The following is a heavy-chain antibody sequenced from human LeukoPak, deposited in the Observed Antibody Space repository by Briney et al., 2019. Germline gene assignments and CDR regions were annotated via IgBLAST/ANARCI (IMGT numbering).Heavy chain of an antibody. Sequence: PSETLSLTCAVYGGSFSGYYWSWIRQPPGKGLEWIGEINHSGSTNCNPSLKSRVTISVDTSKNQFSLKLSSVTAADTAVYYCAREHGATHYFDYWGQGTLVTVSS. CDR2: INHSGST. CDR3: AREHGATHYFDY. CDR1: GGSFSGYY. D-gene: IGHD1-26*01. V-gene: IGHV4-34*01. J-gene: IGHJ4*02.